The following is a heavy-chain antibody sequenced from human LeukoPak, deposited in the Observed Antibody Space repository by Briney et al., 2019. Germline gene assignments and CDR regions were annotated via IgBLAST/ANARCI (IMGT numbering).Heavy chain of an antibody. CDR3: AMHKYSRSWSFEY. J-gene: IGHJ4*02. D-gene: IGHD6-13*01. V-gene: IGHV4-4*07. CDR2: IWSSGST. Sequence: PSETLSLTCTVSGDSISGYYWSWIRQPAGTGLEWIGRIWSSGSTNYNPSLKSRVNMSVETSKNQFSLKLSSVTAADTGVYYCAMHKYSRSWSFEYWGQGTLVTVSS. CDR1: GDSISGYY.